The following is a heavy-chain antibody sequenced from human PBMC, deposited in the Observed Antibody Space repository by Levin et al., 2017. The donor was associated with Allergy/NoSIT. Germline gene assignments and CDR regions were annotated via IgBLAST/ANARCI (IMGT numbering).Heavy chain of an antibody. CDR3: ARVRGVFRHGSFDL. J-gene: IGHJ2*01. Sequence: NPSETLSLTCAVSGGSLSGYYWSWIRQPPGKGLEWIGEMNHSGSTNYNQSLKSRVAVSVDTSKNQVSLKVTSVTAADTAIYYCARVRGVFRHGSFDLWGRGTLVTVSS. CDR1: GGSLSGYY. V-gene: IGHV4-34*01. CDR2: MNHSGST. D-gene: IGHD3-10*01.